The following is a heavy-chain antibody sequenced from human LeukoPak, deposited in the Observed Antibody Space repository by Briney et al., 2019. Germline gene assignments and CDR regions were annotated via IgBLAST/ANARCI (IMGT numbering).Heavy chain of an antibody. Sequence: SETLSLTCTVSGGSISSHYWSWIRQPPGKGLEWIGYIYYSGSTNYNPSLKSRVTISVDTSKNQFSLKLSSVTAADTAVYYCASRRDGYNSYYYGMDVWGQGTTVTVSS. J-gene: IGHJ6*02. V-gene: IGHV4-59*11. D-gene: IGHD5-24*01. CDR2: IYYSGST. CDR1: GGSISSHY. CDR3: ASRRDGYNSYYYGMDV.